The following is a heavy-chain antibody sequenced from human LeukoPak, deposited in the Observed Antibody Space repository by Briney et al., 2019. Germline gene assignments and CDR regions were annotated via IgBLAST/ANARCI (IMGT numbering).Heavy chain of an antibody. CDR3: ARVAPLVLGRPFDY. CDR1: GGSFSGYY. CDR2: INHSGST. J-gene: IGHJ4*02. Sequence: PSETLSLTCAVYGGSFSGYYWSWIRQPPGKGLEWIGEINHSGSTNYNPSLKSRVTISVDTSKNQFSLRRSSVTAAYAGVYYCARVAPLVLGRPFDYWGQGTLVTVSS. D-gene: IGHD6-13*01. V-gene: IGHV4-34*01.